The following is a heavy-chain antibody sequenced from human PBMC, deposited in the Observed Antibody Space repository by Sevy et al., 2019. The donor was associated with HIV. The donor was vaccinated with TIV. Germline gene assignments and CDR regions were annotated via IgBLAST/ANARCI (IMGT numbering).Heavy chain of an antibody. Sequence: SETLSLTCTVSGGSISSYYWSWIRQPAGKGLEGIGRIYTSGSTKYNPSLKSRVTMSVDTSKNQFSLKLSSVTAADTAVYYCARGRYSSGWFDAFDIWCQGTMVTVSS. J-gene: IGHJ3*02. D-gene: IGHD6-19*01. CDR2: IYTSGST. CDR1: GGSISSYY. CDR3: ARGRYSSGWFDAFDI. V-gene: IGHV4-4*07.